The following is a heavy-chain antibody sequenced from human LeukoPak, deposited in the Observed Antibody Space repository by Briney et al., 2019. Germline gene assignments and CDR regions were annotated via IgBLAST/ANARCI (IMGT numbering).Heavy chain of an antibody. CDR1: GGSISSYY. CDR2: IYTSGST. J-gene: IGHJ6*02. CDR3: ARGGQQLDVGYYGMDV. V-gene: IGHV4-4*07. D-gene: IGHD6-13*01. Sequence: SETLSLTCTVSGGSISSYYWSWIRQPAGKGLEWIGRIYTSGSTNYNPSLKSRVTMSVDTSKNQFSLRLSSVTAADTAVYYCARGGQQLDVGYYGMDVWGQGTTVTVSS.